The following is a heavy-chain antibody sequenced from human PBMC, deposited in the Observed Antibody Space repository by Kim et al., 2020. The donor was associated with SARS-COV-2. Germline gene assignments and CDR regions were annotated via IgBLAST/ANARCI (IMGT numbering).Heavy chain of an antibody. Sequence: GGSLRLSCGASGFTFRKHFMHWVLLSPGQAPVWVAVISPDGSDKQYADSVKGRFTVSRDNAQNTLYLDLNNLTVEDTAVYYCSRGPNGWRDVGHYWGQG. V-gene: IGHV3-74*03. CDR2: ISPDGSDK. J-gene: IGHJ4*02. CDR1: GFTFRKHF. D-gene: IGHD6-19*01. CDR3: SRGPNGWRDVGHY.